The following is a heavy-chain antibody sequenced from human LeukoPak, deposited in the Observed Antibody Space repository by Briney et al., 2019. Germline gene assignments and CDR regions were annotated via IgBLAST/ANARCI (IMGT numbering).Heavy chain of an antibody. J-gene: IGHJ4*02. CDR3: ARRVVGAMPFDY. CDR2: ITTSSSEI. CDR1: GFTFSGYN. V-gene: IGHV3-48*02. Sequence: GGSLRLSCAAPGFTFSGYNMNWVRQAPGKGLEWISYITTSSSEIYYADSVKGRFTISRDNAKNSLYLQMNSLRDEDTAVYFCARRVVGAMPFDYWGQGTLVTVSS. D-gene: IGHD1-26*01.